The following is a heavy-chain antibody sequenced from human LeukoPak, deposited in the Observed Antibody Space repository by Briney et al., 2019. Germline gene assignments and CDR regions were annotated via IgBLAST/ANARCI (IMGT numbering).Heavy chain of an antibody. CDR1: GFTFSSYA. CDR3: VKTAIIAAAGTFFDY. V-gene: IGHV3-64D*06. CDR2: ISSNGGST. D-gene: IGHD6-13*01. J-gene: IGHJ4*02. Sequence: SGGSLRLSCSASGFTFSSYAMHWVRQAPGKGLEYVSAISSNGGSTYYADSVKGRFTISRDNSKNTLYLQMSSLRAEDTAVYYCVKTAIIAAAGTFFDYWGQGTLVTLSS.